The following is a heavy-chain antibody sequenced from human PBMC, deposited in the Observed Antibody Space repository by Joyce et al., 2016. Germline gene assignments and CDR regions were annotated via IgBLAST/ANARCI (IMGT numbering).Heavy chain of an antibody. CDR1: GFTFSSYA. J-gene: IGHJ4*02. CDR3: VKGYTISSVRRFDW. CDR2: SSGSGGYT. Sequence: EVQLLESGGGLVPPGGSLTLSCTASGFTFSSYAMTWVRQAPGKGLEWVSSSSGSGGYTYYVDSVTGRFTISRDNSKNTLFLQMNSLRAEDTAVFYCVKGYTISSVRRFDWWGQGTLVTVSS. D-gene: IGHD3-16*02. V-gene: IGHV3-23*01.